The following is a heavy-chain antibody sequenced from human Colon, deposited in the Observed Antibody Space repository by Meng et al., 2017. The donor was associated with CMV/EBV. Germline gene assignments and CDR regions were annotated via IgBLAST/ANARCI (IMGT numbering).Heavy chain of an antibody. Sequence: QVQLVKSGDEVKIPGASVKVSCKGSGYTFTDYYIHWVRQAPGQGLEWMGLINSNTGATKYAQKFQNRITMTRDTSINTVYMQLSGLRSDDTAVYYCERVGGWIGSSSIFGWFDPWGQGTLVTVSS. CDR2: INSNTGAT. CDR3: ERVGGWIGSSSIFGWFDP. V-gene: IGHV1-2*02. D-gene: IGHD6-6*01. J-gene: IGHJ5*02. CDR1: GYTFTDYY.